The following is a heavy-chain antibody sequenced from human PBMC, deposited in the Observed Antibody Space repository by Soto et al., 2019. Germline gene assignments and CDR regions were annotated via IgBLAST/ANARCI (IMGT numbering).Heavy chain of an antibody. CDR2: ISGSGGST. V-gene: IGHV3-23*01. D-gene: IGHD2-2*01. CDR1: GFTFSRYA. Sequence: PGGSLRLSCAASGFTFSRYAMSWVRQAPGKGLEWVSAISGSGGSTYCADSVKGRFTISRDNSKNTLYLQMNSLRAEDTAVYYCAKFGHAYQLLSWFDPWGQGTLVTVSS. J-gene: IGHJ5*02. CDR3: AKFGHAYQLLSWFDP.